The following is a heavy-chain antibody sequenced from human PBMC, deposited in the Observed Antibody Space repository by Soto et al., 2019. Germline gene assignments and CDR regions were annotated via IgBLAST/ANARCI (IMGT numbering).Heavy chain of an antibody. J-gene: IGHJ4*02. Sequence: SETLSLTCTVSGGSISSYYWSWIRQPPGKGLEWIGYIYYSGSTNYNPSLKSRVTISVDTSKNQFSLKLSSVTAADTAVYYCARVRSIYYGSGSYYKDFDYWGQGTLVTVSS. CDR1: GGSISSYY. D-gene: IGHD3-10*01. V-gene: IGHV4-59*01. CDR3: ARVRSIYYGSGSYYKDFDY. CDR2: IYYSGST.